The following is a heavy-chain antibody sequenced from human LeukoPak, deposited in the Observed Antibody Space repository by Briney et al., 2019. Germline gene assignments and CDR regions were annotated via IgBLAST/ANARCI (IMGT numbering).Heavy chain of an antibody. CDR3: ARGSGSSSWYPFDY. V-gene: IGHV4-59*01. CDR1: GGSISSYY. CDR2: IYYSGST. Sequence: ETRSLTCTVSGGSISSYYWSWIRQPPGKGLEWIGYIYYSGSTNYNPSLKSRVTISVDTSKNQFSLKLSSVTAADTAVYYCARGSGSSSWYPFDYWGQGTLVTVSS. J-gene: IGHJ4*02. D-gene: IGHD6-13*01.